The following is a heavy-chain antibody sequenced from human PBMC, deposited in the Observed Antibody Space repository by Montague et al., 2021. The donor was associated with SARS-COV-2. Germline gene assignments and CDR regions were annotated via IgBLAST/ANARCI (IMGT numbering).Heavy chain of an antibody. J-gene: IGHJ5*02. CDR3: AKGGDLMAGLAGS. Sequence: SLDASGFSFRDSYMTWIRQGPRKGLEWVSFINPSSTDIKYADSLRGRFTIFRDNTKNVVYLEMHDLRAEDTAMYYCAKGGDLMAGLAGSWGQGTLVAVSS. D-gene: IGHD6-19*01. CDR1: GFSFRDSY. CDR2: INPSSTDI. V-gene: IGHV3-11*05.